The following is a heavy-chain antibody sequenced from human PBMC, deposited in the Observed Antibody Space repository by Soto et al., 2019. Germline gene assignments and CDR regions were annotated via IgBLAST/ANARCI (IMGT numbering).Heavy chain of an antibody. D-gene: IGHD1-26*01. J-gene: IGHJ4*02. Sequence: GGSLRLSCAASGFTFSNYEMSWVRQAPGKGLEWLSYISSVGSTTFYADSVKGRFTISRDNAKNVLYLQMNSPRAEDTAVYYCAKEATNINNFDYWGQGTLVTVSS. CDR3: AKEATNINNFDY. CDR1: GFTFSNYE. CDR2: ISSVGSTT. V-gene: IGHV3-48*03.